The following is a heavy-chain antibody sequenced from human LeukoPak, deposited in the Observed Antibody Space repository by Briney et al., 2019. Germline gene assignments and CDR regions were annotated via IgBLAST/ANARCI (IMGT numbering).Heavy chain of an antibody. J-gene: IGHJ4*02. CDR1: GDXVSSNNAA. V-gene: IGHV6-1*01. CDR3: ARNWGLDY. CDR2: TYYRSKWYN. Sequence: SQTLSLTCAISGDXVSSNNAAWNWIRQSPSRGLEWLGRTYYRSKWYNDYAESVKSRITINPDTSRNQFSLQLNSMTPEDTAVYYCARNWGLDYWGQGTLVTVSS. D-gene: IGHD3-16*01.